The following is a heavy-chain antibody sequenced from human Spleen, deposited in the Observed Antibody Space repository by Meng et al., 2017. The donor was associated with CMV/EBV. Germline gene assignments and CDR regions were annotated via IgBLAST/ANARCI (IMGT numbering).Heavy chain of an antibody. J-gene: IGHJ4*02. CDR1: GFTFSSYS. CDR2: ISGSGGST. CDR3: ARVLADY. D-gene: IGHD2-8*02. Sequence: GESLKISCAASGFTFSSYSMNWVRQAPGKGLEWVSAISGSGGSTYYADSVKGRFTISRDNSRNTLYLQMNSLRAEDTAVYYCARVLADYWGQGTLVTVSS. V-gene: IGHV3-23*01.